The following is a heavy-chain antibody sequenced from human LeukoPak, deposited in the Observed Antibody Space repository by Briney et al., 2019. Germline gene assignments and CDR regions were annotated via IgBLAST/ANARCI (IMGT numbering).Heavy chain of an antibody. Sequence: GGSLRLSCAASGFTFSSYSMNWVRQAPGKGLVWVSRIISDGSSTSYADSVKGRFTISRDNAKNTLYLQMNSLRAEDTAVYYCARDALSVVAATLGFDPWGQGTLVTVSS. D-gene: IGHD2-15*01. J-gene: IGHJ5*02. V-gene: IGHV3-74*01. CDR1: GFTFSSYS. CDR3: ARDALSVVAATLGFDP. CDR2: IISDGSST.